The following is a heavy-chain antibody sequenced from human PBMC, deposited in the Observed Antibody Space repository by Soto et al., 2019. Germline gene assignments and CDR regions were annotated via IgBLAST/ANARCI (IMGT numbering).Heavy chain of an antibody. Sequence: PSETLSLTCAVSGGSISSSNWWSWVRQPPGKGLEWIGEIYHSGSTNYNPSLKSRVTISVDKSKNQFSLKLSSVTAADTAVYYCARQPAVDTAMVNYWGQGTLVTVSS. CDR2: IYHSGST. CDR3: ARQPAVDTAMVNY. J-gene: IGHJ4*02. D-gene: IGHD5-18*01. V-gene: IGHV4-4*02. CDR1: GGSISSSNW.